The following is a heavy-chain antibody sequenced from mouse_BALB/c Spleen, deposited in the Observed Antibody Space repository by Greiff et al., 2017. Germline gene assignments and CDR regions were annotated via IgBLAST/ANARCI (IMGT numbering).Heavy chain of an antibody. CDR2: ISSGGST. J-gene: IGHJ3*01. D-gene: IGHD1-2*01. Sequence: EVKVVESGGGLVKPGGSLKLSCAASGFTFSSYAMSWVRQTPEKRLEWVASISSGGSTYYPDSVKGRFTISRDNARNILYLQMSSLRSEDTAMYYCAKRRTTATFAYWGQGTLVTVSA. CDR3: AKRRTTATFAY. V-gene: IGHV5-6-5*01. CDR1: GFTFSSYA.